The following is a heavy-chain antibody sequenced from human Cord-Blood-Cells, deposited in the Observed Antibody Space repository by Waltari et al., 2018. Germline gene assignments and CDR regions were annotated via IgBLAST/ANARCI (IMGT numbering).Heavy chain of an antibody. V-gene: IGHV1-2*02. CDR1: GYTFTGYY. CDR2: INPNRGGT. Sequence: QVQLVQSGAEVKKPGASVKVSCKASGYTFTGYYMHWVRQAPGQGLEWMGWINPNRGGTNYAQKFQGRVTMTRDTSISTAYMELSRLRSDDTAVYYCARDLYSSSWEADYWGQGTLVTVSS. CDR3: ARDLYSSSWEADY. J-gene: IGHJ4*02. D-gene: IGHD6-13*01.